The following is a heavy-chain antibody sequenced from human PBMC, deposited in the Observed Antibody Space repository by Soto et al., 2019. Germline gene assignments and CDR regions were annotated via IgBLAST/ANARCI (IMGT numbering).Heavy chain of an antibody. V-gene: IGHV3-23*01. CDR2: ISGSGGST. Sequence: PGGSLRLSCAASGFTFSSYAMSWVRQAPGKGLEWVSAISGSGGSTYYADSVKGRFTISRDNSKNTLYLQMNSLRAEDTAVYYCAKGQDYVWGSYRYTGYYGMDVWGQGTTVTSP. J-gene: IGHJ6*02. CDR3: AKGQDYVWGSYRYTGYYGMDV. CDR1: GFTFSSYA. D-gene: IGHD3-16*02.